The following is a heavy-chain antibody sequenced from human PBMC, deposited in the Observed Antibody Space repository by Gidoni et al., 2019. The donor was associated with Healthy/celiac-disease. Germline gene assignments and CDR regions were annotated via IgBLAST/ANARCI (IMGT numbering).Heavy chain of an antibody. Sequence: QVQLVQSGAEVKKPGASVKVSCKASGYPFTGYYMHWVRQAPGQGLEWMGRINPNSGGTNYAQKFQGRVTMTRDTSISTAYMELSRLRSDDTAVYYWARDFSRDQGAFDIWGQGTMVTVSS. J-gene: IGHJ3*02. CDR3: ARDFSRDQGAFDI. CDR1: GYPFTGYY. CDR2: INPNSGGT. V-gene: IGHV1-2*06.